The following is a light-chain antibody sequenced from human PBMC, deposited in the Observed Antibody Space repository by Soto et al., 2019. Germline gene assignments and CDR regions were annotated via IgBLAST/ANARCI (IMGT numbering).Light chain of an antibody. J-gene: IGKJ5*01. Sequence: DIVMTQSPLSLPVTPGEPASISCRSSQSLLHSNGYNYLDWYLQKPGQSPQLLIYLGSNRASGVPDRFSGSGSGTDFTLSISSVQPEDFATYFCQQSYMDPVTFGQGTRLEIK. V-gene: IGKV2-28*01. CDR2: LGS. CDR3: QQSYMDPVT. CDR1: QSLLHSNGYNY.